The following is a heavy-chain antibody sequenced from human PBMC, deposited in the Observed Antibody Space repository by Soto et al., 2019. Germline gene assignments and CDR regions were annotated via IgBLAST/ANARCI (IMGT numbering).Heavy chain of an antibody. D-gene: IGHD5-18*01. J-gene: IGHJ4*02. V-gene: IGHV4-4*07. Sequence: PSETQSLTCPVSGLSLSRYYWSLIRQPAGKGLEWIGRIYTGDNAHYNPSLKSRVTMSVDTSKNQFSLNLSSVTAADTAVYYCATISYVGGNDEWGLGTLVTVSS. CDR2: IYTGDNA. CDR1: GLSLSRYY. CDR3: ATISYVGGNDE.